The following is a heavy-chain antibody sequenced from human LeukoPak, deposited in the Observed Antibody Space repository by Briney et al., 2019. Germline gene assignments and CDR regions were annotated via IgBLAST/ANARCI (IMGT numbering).Heavy chain of an antibody. V-gene: IGHV1-2*02. CDR2: INPHSGGT. CDR1: GYTFTGYY. J-gene: IGHJ4*02. Sequence: ASVKVSCKASGYTFTGYYMHWVRQAPGQGLEWMGWINPHSGGTNYAKKFQDRVTMTRDTSISTAYMELSRLRSDDTAVYYCARAGYSSGWYIDYWGQGTLVTVSS. CDR3: ARAGYSSGWYIDY. D-gene: IGHD6-19*01.